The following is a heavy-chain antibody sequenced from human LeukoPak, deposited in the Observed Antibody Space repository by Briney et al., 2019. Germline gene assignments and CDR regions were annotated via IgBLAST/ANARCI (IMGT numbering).Heavy chain of an antibody. CDR2: ISYDGSDK. D-gene: IGHD1-26*01. CDR1: GFTFSSYG. CDR3: AKDGGSYSWAAFDY. V-gene: IGHV3-30*18. Sequence: GAPRLSCAASGFTFSSYGMHWVRQAPGKGLEWVAVISYDGSDKYYADSVKGRFTISRDNSKNTLYLQVNSLRPEDTAIYYCAKDGGSYSWAAFDYWGQGTLVTVSS. J-gene: IGHJ4*02.